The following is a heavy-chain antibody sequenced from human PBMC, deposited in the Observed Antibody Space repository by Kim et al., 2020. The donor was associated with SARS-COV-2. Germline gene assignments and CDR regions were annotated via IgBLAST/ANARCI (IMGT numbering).Heavy chain of an antibody. J-gene: IGHJ6*02. Sequence: LTSRFTRSVDTSKNQFSLKLSSVTAADTAVYYCARGIDGDYGSYYYGMDVWGQGTTVTVSS. D-gene: IGHD4-17*01. V-gene: IGHV4-34*01. CDR3: ARGIDGDYGSYYYGMDV.